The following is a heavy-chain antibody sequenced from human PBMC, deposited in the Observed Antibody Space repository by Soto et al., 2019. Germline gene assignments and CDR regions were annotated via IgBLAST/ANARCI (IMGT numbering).Heavy chain of an antibody. Sequence: ASVKVSCKASGYTFTGHYIHWVRQAPEQGPEWMGEIGPESGATRYAEKFQGRVTMTLDTSITTVYMELKNLSPDDTAVYYCGRGRSGQIVVFYWGQGAPVTVSS. CDR1: GYTFTGHY. D-gene: IGHD1-26*01. V-gene: IGHV1-2*02. CDR3: GRGRSGQIVVFY. CDR2: IGPESGAT. J-gene: IGHJ4*02.